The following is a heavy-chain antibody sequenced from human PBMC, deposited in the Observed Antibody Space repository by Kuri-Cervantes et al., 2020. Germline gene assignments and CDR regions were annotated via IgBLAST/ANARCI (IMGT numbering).Heavy chain of an antibody. CDR2: INAGNGNT. Sequence: ASVKVSCKGSGYSFTSYWIGWVRQAPGQRLEWMGWINAGNGNTKYSQKFQGRVTITRDTSASTAYMELSSLRSEDTAVYYCAISGYEQNYYYYYMDVWGKGTTVTVSS. J-gene: IGHJ6*03. V-gene: IGHV1-3*01. CDR1: GYSFTSYW. CDR3: AISGYEQNYYYYYMDV. D-gene: IGHD1/OR15-1a*01.